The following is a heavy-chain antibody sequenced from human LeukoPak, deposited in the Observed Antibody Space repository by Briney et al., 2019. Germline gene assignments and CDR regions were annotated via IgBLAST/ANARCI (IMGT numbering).Heavy chain of an antibody. Sequence: KPSETLSLTCTVSGGSISSYYWSWIRQPPGKGLEWIGYIYYSGNTYYNPSLKSRVTISVDTSKNQLSLRLSSVTAADTAVYYCARHPHYYFDNSARWGQGTLVTVSS. CDR2: IYYSGNT. D-gene: IGHD3-22*01. CDR3: ARHPHYYFDNSAR. V-gene: IGHV4-59*08. CDR1: GGSISSYY. J-gene: IGHJ4*02.